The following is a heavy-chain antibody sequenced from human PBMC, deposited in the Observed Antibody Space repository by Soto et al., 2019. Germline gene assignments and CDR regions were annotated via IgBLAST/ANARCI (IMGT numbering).Heavy chain of an antibody. J-gene: IGHJ6*02. CDR2: IYYSGST. D-gene: IGHD4-17*01. CDR3: AREPTVSYYYYYGMDV. Sequence: PSETLSLTCTVSGGSISSGGYYWSWIRQHPGKGLEWIGYIYYSGSTYYNPSLKSRVTISVDTSKNQFSLKLSSVTAADTAVYYGAREPTVSYYYYYGMDVWGQGTTVTVSS. CDR1: GGSISSGGYY. V-gene: IGHV4-31*03.